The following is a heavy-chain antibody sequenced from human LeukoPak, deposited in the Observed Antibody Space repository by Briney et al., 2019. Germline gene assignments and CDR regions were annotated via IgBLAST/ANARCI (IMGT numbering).Heavy chain of an antibody. D-gene: IGHD3-10*01. CDR2: ISSSSSYI. Sequence: GGSLRLSCAASGFTFSNYSMNWVRQAPGKGLEWVSSISSSSSYIYYADSVKGRFTISRDNAKNSLYLQMNSLRAEDTAVYYCAREVYGSGSSNWFDPWGQGTLVTVSS. CDR3: AREVYGSGSSNWFDP. J-gene: IGHJ5*02. V-gene: IGHV3-21*01. CDR1: GFTFSNYS.